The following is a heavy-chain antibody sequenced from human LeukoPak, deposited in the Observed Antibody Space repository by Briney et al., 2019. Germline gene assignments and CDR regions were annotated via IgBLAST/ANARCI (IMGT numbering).Heavy chain of an antibody. CDR2: ISSSSSTI. D-gene: IGHD3-10*01. Sequence: GGSLRLSCAASGFTFSSYGMTWVRQAPGKGLEWVSYISSSSSTIYYADSVKGRFTISRDNSKNTLYLQMNSLRAEDTAVYYCARGLLGGPITMVRGVIPRYYYYYYMDVWGKGTTVTVSS. CDR3: ARGLLGGPITMVRGVIPRYYYYYYMDV. J-gene: IGHJ6*03. V-gene: IGHV3-48*01. CDR1: GFTFSSYG.